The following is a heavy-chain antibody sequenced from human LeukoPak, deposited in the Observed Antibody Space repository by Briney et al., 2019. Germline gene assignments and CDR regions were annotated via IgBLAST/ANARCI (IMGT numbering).Heavy chain of an antibody. D-gene: IGHD3-16*02. CDR2: FDPEDGET. J-gene: IGHJ4*02. CDR1: GYTFTSYY. CDR3: ATARKAASPLPTYYDYVWGSYRRPKPYYFDY. Sequence: GASVKVSCKASGYTFTSYYMHWVRQAPGKGLEWMGGFDPEDGETIYAQKFQGRVTMTEDTSTDTAYMELSSLRSEDTAVYYCATARKAASPLPTYYDYVWGSYRRPKPYYFDYWGQGTLVTVSS. V-gene: IGHV1-24*01.